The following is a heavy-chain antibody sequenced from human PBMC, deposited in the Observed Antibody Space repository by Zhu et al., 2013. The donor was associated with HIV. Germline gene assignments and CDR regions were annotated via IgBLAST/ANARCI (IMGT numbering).Heavy chain of an antibody. CDR1: GVKLKFHA. V-gene: IGHV1-69*09. CDR3: ARGGGHVVVAVETFDV. D-gene: IGHD2-15*01. CDR2: ILPALAST. J-gene: IGHJ3*01. Sequence: QVQLVQSGAEVKRPGSSVRVSCQASGVKLKFHAISWIRQAPGQGLEWLGSILPALASTKYGRNFQGRVSFTADTSQNTVYMELTNLKPDDTAVFYXARGGGHVVVAVETFDVWGQGTSVTVSP.